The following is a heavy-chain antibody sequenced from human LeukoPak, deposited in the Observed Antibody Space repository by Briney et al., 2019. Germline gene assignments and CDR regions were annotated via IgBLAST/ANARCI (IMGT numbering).Heavy chain of an antibody. CDR2: ISGSGGST. J-gene: IGHJ4*02. D-gene: IGHD3-3*01. CDR3: AKDRGYYDFWSGYPYFDY. V-gene: IGHV3-23*01. Sequence: GGSLRLSCAASGFTFSSYAMSWVRQAPGKGLEWASAISGSGGSTYCADSVKGRFTISRDNSKNTLYLQMNSLRAEDTAVYYCAKDRGYYDFWSGYPYFDYWGQGTLVTVSS. CDR1: GFTFSSYA.